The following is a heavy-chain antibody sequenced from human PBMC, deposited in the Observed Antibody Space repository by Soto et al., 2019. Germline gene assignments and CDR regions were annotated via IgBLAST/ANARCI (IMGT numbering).Heavy chain of an antibody. CDR3: ARDPGYVDL. CDR2: IYYKGGT. Sequence: SETLSLTCTVSGGSVSSGGYYWSWIRQPPGKGLEWIGYIYYKGGTNYNPSLNSRVTMSLDTSNQFSLKLTSVTTAGTAVYYCARDPGYVDLWGQGTMVTGSS. CDR1: GGSVSSGGYY. J-gene: IGHJ3*01. V-gene: IGHV4-61*08. D-gene: IGHD2-2*01.